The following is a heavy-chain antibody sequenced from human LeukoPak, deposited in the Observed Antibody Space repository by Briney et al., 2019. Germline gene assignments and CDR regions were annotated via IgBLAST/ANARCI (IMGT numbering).Heavy chain of an antibody. CDR1: GGTFSNYA. CDR3: ARDPGLYCSSTSCYFGGLDP. Sequence: GASVKVSCKASGGTFSNYAISWVRQAPGQGLEWIGGIIPIFGTANYAQKFQGRVTITTDESTSTAYMELSSLRSEDTAVYYCARDPGLYCSSTSCYFGGLDPWGQGTLVTVSS. V-gene: IGHV1-69*05. D-gene: IGHD2-2*01. J-gene: IGHJ5*02. CDR2: IIPIFGTA.